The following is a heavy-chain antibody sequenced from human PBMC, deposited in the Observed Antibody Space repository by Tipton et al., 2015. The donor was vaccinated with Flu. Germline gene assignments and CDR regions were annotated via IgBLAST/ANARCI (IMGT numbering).Heavy chain of an antibody. CDR1: GFTFGDYA. V-gene: IGHV3-49*04. D-gene: IGHD1-26*01. Sequence: SLRLSCTASGFTFGDYAMSWVRQAPGKGLEWVGFIRSKAYGGTTEYAASVKGRFTISRDDSKSIAYLQMNSLKTEDTAVYYCTRETGATISYGMDVWGQGTTVTVSS. CDR3: TRETGATISYGMDV. CDR2: IRSKAYGGTT. J-gene: IGHJ6*02.